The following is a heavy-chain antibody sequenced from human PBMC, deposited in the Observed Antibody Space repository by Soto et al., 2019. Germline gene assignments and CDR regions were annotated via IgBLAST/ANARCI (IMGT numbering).Heavy chain of an antibody. Sequence: PSETLSLTCAVSGGSISSSNWWSWVRQPPGKGLEWIGEIYHSGSTNYNPSLKSRVTISVDKSKNQFSLKLSSVTAADTAVYYCARAGWGIVGATSRLQDYYYCMDVWGQGTTVTVSS. D-gene: IGHD1-26*01. V-gene: IGHV4-4*02. CDR2: IYHSGST. CDR3: ARAGWGIVGATSRLQDYYYCMDV. J-gene: IGHJ6*02. CDR1: GGSISSSNW.